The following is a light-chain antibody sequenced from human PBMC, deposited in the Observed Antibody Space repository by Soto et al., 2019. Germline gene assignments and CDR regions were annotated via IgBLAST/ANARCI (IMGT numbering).Light chain of an antibody. V-gene: IGKV3-11*01. Sequence: EIVLTQSPATLSLSPGERATLSCRASQSVGSSLAWYQQNPGQAPRLFIYDASNRATGIPARFSGSGSGTDFTLTIGSLEPEDFAVYYCQQRSNWPWTFGQGTKVDIK. CDR3: QQRSNWPWT. CDR2: DAS. CDR1: QSVGSS. J-gene: IGKJ1*01.